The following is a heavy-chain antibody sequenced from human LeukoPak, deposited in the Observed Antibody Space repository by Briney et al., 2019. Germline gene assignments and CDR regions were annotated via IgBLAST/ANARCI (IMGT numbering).Heavy chain of an antibody. CDR2: ISSSSSYI. D-gene: IGHD2-15*01. Sequence: GGSLRLSCAASGFTFSSYSMNWVRQAPGKGLEWVSSISSSSSYIYYADSVKGRFTISRDNAKNSLYLQMNSLRAEDTAVYYCARELDTSMAVVVVAATEAFDIWGQGTMVTVSS. J-gene: IGHJ3*02. CDR3: ARELDTSMAVVVVAATEAFDI. CDR1: GFTFSSYS. V-gene: IGHV3-21*01.